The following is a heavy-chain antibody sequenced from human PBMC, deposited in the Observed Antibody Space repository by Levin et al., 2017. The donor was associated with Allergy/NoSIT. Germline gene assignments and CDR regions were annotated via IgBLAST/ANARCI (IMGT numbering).Heavy chain of an antibody. CDR1: GFTFSSYS. J-gene: IGHJ4*02. CDR2: ISSSSSYI. V-gene: IGHV3-21*01. D-gene: IGHD6-19*01. CDR3: ASPVVAGFKHDY. Sequence: GESLKISCAASGFTFSSYSMNWVRQAPGKGLEWVASISSSSSYIYYADSVKGRFTISRDNAKNSLYLQMNSLRAEDTAVYYCASPVVAGFKHDYWGQGTLVTVSS.